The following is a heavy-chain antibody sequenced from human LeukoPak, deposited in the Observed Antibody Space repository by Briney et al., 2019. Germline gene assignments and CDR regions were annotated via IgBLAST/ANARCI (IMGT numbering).Heavy chain of an antibody. D-gene: IGHD5-18*01. Sequence: RRESLKISCKGSGYSLTSYWIGWVRQMPGKGLEWMGIIYPGDSDTRCSPSFQGQVTISADKSISTAYLQWSSLKASDTAMYYCARRGYSYGQYYFDYWGQGTLVTVSS. V-gene: IGHV5-51*01. CDR2: IYPGDSDT. J-gene: IGHJ4*02. CDR3: ARRGYSYGQYYFDY. CDR1: GYSLTSYW.